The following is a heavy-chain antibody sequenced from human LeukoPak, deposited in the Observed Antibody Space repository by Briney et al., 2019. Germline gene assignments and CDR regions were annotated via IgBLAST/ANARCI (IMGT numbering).Heavy chain of an antibody. V-gene: IGHV1-24*01. Sequence: ASVKVSCKVSGYTLTELSMHWVRQAPGKGLEWMGGFDPEDGETIYAQKFQGRVTMTEDTSTDTAYMELSSLRSEDTAVYYRVCCSSTSCYGGYYFDYWGQGTLVTVSS. J-gene: IGHJ4*02. CDR2: FDPEDGET. CDR3: VCCSSTSCYGGYYFDY. D-gene: IGHD2-2*01. CDR1: GYTLTELS.